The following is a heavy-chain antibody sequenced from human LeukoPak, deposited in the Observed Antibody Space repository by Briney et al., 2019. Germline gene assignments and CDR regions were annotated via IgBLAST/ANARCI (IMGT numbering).Heavy chain of an antibody. CDR3: AKLHNLNSDY. Sequence: GGSLRLSCVASGFTFGHNAMAWVRQAPGKRLEWVSALSGSGGSTYYADSVKGRFTISRDNSKNTLYLQMNSLRAEDTAVYYCAKLHNLNSDYWGQGTLVTVSS. CDR2: LSGSGGST. CDR1: GFTFGHNA. J-gene: IGHJ4*02. D-gene: IGHD1-14*01. V-gene: IGHV3-23*01.